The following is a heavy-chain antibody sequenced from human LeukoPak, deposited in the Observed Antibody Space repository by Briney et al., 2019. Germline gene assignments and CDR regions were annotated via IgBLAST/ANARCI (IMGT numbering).Heavy chain of an antibody. CDR2: INTNTGNP. Sequence: GASVKVSCKASGYTFTSYAMNWVRQAPGQGLKWMGWINTNTGNPKYAQGFTGRFVFSLDTSVSTAYLQISSLKAEDTAVYYCARDRIQGSGNYYNGLPYYYYGMDVWGQGTTVTVSS. CDR1: GYTFTSYA. J-gene: IGHJ6*02. V-gene: IGHV7-4-1*02. D-gene: IGHD3-10*01. CDR3: ARDRIQGSGNYYNGLPYYYYGMDV.